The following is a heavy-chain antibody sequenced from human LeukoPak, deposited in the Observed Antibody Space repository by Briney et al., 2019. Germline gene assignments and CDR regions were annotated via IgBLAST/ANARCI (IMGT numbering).Heavy chain of an antibody. CDR2: INHSGSA. CDR1: GGSFSGYY. Sequence: PSETLSLTCAVYGGSFSGYYWSWIRQPPGKGLEWIGEINHSGSANYNPSLKSRVTISVDTSKNQFSLKLSSVTAADTAVYYCARAGHGTDHIPFDYWGQGTLVTVSS. J-gene: IGHJ4*02. D-gene: IGHD1-14*01. CDR3: ARAGHGTDHIPFDY. V-gene: IGHV4-34*01.